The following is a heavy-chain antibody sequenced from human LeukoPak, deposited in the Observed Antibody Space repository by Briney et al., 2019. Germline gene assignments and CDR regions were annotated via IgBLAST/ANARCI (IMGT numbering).Heavy chain of an antibody. D-gene: IGHD1-26*01. CDR3: AKVQLGATHMDYYYYFGMDV. J-gene: IGHJ6*02. V-gene: IGHV1-69*13. Sequence: ASVKVSCKASGGTFSSYTISWVRQAPGQGLEWMGGIIPIFGTANYAKKFQGRVTITADESTSTAYMELSSLGSEDTAVYYCAKVQLGATHMDYYYYFGMDVWGQGTTVTVSS. CDR1: GGTFSSYT. CDR2: IIPIFGTA.